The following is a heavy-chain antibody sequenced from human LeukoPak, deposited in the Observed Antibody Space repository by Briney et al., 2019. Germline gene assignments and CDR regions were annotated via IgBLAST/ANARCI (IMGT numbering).Heavy chain of an antibody. CDR3: ARDRLLWFGELFRPSYYYYYYMDV. CDR2: ISAYNGNT. D-gene: IGHD3-10*01. CDR1: GYTFTSYG. V-gene: IGHV1-18*01. Sequence: VASVKVSCKASGYTFTSYGISWVRQAPGQGLEWMGWISAYNGNTSYAQKLQGRVTMTTDTSTSTAYMELRSLRSDDTAVYYCARDRLLWFGELFRPSYYYYYYMDVWGKGTTVTVSS. J-gene: IGHJ6*03.